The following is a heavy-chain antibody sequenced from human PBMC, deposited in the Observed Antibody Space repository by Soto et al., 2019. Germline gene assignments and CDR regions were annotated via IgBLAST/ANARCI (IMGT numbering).Heavy chain of an antibody. D-gene: IGHD3-22*01. V-gene: IGHV1-18*01. CDR1: GYTFTSYG. CDR2: ISAYNGNT. Sequence: ASVKVSCKASGYTFTSYGISWVRQAPGQGLEWMGWISAYNGNTNYAQKLQGRVTMTTDTSTSTAYMELRSLRSDETAVYYCARGIYDSSGYTNWFDTWGQGTLVTVSS. J-gene: IGHJ5*02. CDR3: ARGIYDSSGYTNWFDT.